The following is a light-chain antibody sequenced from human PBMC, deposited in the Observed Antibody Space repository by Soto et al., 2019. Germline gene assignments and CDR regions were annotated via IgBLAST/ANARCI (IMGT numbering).Light chain of an antibody. V-gene: IGKV3-15*01. CDR1: QSVSSN. Sequence: EIVMTQSPATLSVSPGKTATLSCRASQSVSSNFAWYQQKPGQAPRLLIYGVSTRATGIPARFSGSGSGTEFTLTISSLEPEDFAVYYCQQRSNWLFTFGPGTKVDIK. CDR3: QQRSNWLFT. J-gene: IGKJ3*01. CDR2: GVS.